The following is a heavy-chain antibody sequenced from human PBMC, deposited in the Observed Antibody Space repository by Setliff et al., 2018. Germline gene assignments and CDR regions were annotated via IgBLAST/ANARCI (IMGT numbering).Heavy chain of an antibody. J-gene: IGHJ3*01. V-gene: IGHV1-18*01. CDR3: ARDPLYCENLSRVFDF. CDR2: ISAYNGDT. CDR1: GFTFRNYA. Sequence: ASVKVSCKASGFTFRNYAISWVRQAPGQGLEWMGWISAYNGDTTYTQNLQGRVTLTTDTSTTTAYMELRSLRSDDTAVYYCARDPLYCENLSRVFDFWGQGTMVTVSS. D-gene: IGHD2-21*01.